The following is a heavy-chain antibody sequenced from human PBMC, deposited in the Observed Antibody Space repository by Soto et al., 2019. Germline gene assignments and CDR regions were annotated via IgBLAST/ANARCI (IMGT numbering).Heavy chain of an antibody. CDR2: IYYSGST. V-gene: IGHV4-30-4*01. J-gene: IGHJ5*02. D-gene: IGHD2-2*03. Sequence: PSETLSLTCTVSGGSISSGGYYWSWIRQPPGKGLGWVGYIYYSGSTCYNPSLKSRVTISVDTSKNQFSLKLSSVTAADTAVYYCAREVGYCSSTSCQSLYNWFDPWGQGTLVTVSS. CDR3: AREVGYCSSTSCQSLYNWFDP. CDR1: GGSISSGGYY.